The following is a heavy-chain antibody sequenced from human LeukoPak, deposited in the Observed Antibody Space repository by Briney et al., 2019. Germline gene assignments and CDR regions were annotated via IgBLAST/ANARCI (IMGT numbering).Heavy chain of an antibody. J-gene: IGHJ4*02. CDR3: ARTMAGTSLLAYFDY. Sequence: GGSLRLSCAASGFTVSSNYMSWVRQAPGKGLEWVSVIYSGGSTYYADSVKGRFTISRDNSKNTLYLQMNSLRAEDTAVYYCARTMAGTSLLAYFDYWGQGTLVTVSS. D-gene: IGHD6-19*01. CDR1: GFTVSSNY. V-gene: IGHV3-66*01. CDR2: IYSGGST.